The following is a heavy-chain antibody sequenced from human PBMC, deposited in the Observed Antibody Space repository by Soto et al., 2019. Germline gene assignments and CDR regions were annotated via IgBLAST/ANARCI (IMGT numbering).Heavy chain of an antibody. V-gene: IGHV3-53*01. CDR1: GLSVGGHY. CDR3: ARGPNSDC. Sequence: EERLVQSGGGLVQPGGSLRLSCAASGLSVGGHYKSWVRQAPWKGLELVSLIYSGGNPFYEVSMKGRFTLSRDNSNNMLYLQMDSLRAEDTAVYNCARGPNSDCWGQGTLVIVSS. D-gene: IGHD2-21*01. J-gene: IGHJ4*02. CDR2: IYSGGNP.